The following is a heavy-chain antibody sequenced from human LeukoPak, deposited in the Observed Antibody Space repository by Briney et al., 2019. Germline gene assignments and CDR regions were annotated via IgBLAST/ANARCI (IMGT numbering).Heavy chain of an antibody. J-gene: IGHJ4*02. CDR2: ISSSSSYI. CDR3: AKSLNYYDSSGPPDY. CDR1: GFTFSSYS. V-gene: IGHV3-21*01. Sequence: PGGSLRLSCAASGFTFSSYSMNWVRQAPGKGLEWVSSISSSSSYIYYADSVKGRFTISRDNAKNSLYLQMNSLRAEDTAVYYCAKSLNYYDSSGPPDYWGQGTLVTVSS. D-gene: IGHD3-22*01.